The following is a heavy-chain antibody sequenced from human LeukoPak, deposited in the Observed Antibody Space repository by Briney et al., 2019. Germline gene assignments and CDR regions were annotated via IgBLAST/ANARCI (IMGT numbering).Heavy chain of an antibody. V-gene: IGHV4-39*01. Sequence: SETLSLTCTVSGGSISSRSYYWGWIRQPPGKGLEWIGSIYYSGSTYYNPSLKSRVTISVDTSKNQFSLKLTSVTAADTAVYYCASSYGSENLLYYFDYWGQGTLVTVSS. D-gene: IGHD3-10*01. CDR3: ASSYGSENLLYYFDY. CDR2: IYYSGST. J-gene: IGHJ4*02. CDR1: GGSISSRSYY.